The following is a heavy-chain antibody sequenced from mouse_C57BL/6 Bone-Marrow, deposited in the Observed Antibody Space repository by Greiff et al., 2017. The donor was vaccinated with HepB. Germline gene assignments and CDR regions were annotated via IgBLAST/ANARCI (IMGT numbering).Heavy chain of an antibody. CDR1: GYTFTSYW. CDR2: IYPGNSDT. V-gene: IGHV1-5*01. D-gene: IGHD2-4*01. J-gene: IGHJ3*01. Sequence: VQLQQSGTVLARPGASVKMSCKTSGYTFTSYWMHWVKQRPGQGLEWIGAIYPGNSDTSYNQKFKGKAKLTAVTSASTAYMELSSLTNEDSAVYYCTREIYYDFSWFAYWGQGTLVTVSA. CDR3: TREIYYDFSWFAY.